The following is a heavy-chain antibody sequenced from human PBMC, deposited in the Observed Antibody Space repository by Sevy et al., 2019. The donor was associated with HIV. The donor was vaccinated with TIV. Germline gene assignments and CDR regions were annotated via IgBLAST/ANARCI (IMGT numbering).Heavy chain of an antibody. V-gene: IGHV4-4*07. J-gene: IGHJ6*03. CDR1: GASITSYY. CDR3: ARGICSSLRSYYYYYIDV. CDR2: IHGSGST. Sequence: SETLSLTCTVSGASITSYYWSWIRQPAGKGLEWIGRIHGSGSTNCDPSLKSRVTMSIDTSKNQFSLKLSSVTAADTAVYYCARGICSSLRSYYYYYIDVWGKGTTVTVSS. D-gene: IGHD6-13*01.